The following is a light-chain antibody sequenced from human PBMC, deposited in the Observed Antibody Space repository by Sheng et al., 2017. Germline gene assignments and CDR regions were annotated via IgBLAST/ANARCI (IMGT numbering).Light chain of an antibody. CDR2: LGS. CDR3: METLQTPYI. J-gene: IGKJ2*01. CDR1: QSLLHSNGYNY. Sequence: EIVMTQSPLSLPVTPGEPASISCRSSQSLLHSNGYNYLDWYLQKPGQSPQLLIYLGSSRASGVPDRFSGSGSGTDFTLKISKVEAEDVGIYYCMETLQTPYILGQGTKLEI. V-gene: IGKV2-28*01.